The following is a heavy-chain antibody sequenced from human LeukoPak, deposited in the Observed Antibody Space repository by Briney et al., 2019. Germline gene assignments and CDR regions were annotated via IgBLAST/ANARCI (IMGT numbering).Heavy chain of an antibody. D-gene: IGHD2-15*01. CDR3: ARAGWDPYCSGGSCYSDWFDP. J-gene: IGHJ5*02. V-gene: IGHV1-8*01. Sequence: GASVKVSCKASGYTFTSYDINWVRQATGQGLEWMGWMNPNSGNTGYAQKFQGRVTMTRNTSISTAYMELSSLRSEDTAVYYCARAGWDPYCSGGSCYSDWFDPWGQGTLVTVSS. CDR1: GYTFTSYD. CDR2: MNPNSGNT.